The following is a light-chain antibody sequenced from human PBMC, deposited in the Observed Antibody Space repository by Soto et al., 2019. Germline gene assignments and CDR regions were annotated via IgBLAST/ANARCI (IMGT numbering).Light chain of an antibody. CDR1: SNDVGGYNY. CDR3: SSYTSTSTRL. Sequence: QSALTQPASVSGSPGQSITISCTGTSNDVGGYNYVSWYQQHPGNAPKLMIYEVSNRPSGVSIRFSGSKSGNTASLTISGLQAEDEADYYCSSYTSTSTRLFGTGTKLTVL. CDR2: EVS. J-gene: IGLJ1*01. V-gene: IGLV2-14*01.